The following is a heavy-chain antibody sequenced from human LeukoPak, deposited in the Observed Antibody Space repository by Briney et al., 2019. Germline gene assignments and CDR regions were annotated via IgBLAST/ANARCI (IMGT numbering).Heavy chain of an antibody. Sequence: SETLSLTCIVSGASLGSYSWSWIRQSPGKGLEWIGSIYHGGSTYYNPSLRSRVIVSVDTSKNHFSLKMSSVTAADTAVYYCARDLASCAGDCYSDGFDYWGQGTLVTVSS. D-gene: IGHD2-21*02. CDR1: GASLGSYS. CDR3: ARDLASCAGDCYSDGFDY. J-gene: IGHJ4*02. V-gene: IGHV4-38-2*02. CDR2: IYHGGST.